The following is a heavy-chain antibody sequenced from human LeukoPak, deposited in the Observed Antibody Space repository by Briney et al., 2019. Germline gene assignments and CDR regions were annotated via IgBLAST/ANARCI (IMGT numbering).Heavy chain of an antibody. Sequence: GGSLRLSCADSGFTFSRYWMHWVRQTPGKGLVWVSCISADGSATRYADSVRGRFTISRDNTKSTLYLQMHSLRAEDTAVYYCATAGGDGSRMGFDPWGQGTLVTVSS. V-gene: IGHV3-74*01. CDR2: ISADGSAT. CDR1: GFTFSRYW. J-gene: IGHJ5*02. D-gene: IGHD2-15*01. CDR3: ATAGGDGSRMGFDP.